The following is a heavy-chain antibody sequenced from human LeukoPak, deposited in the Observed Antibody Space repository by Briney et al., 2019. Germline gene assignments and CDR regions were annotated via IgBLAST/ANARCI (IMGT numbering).Heavy chain of an antibody. CDR2: IKQDGSEK. CDR1: GFTFSNFG. V-gene: IGHV3-7*01. CDR3: ACFSYRYYYYMDV. J-gene: IGHJ6*03. D-gene: IGHD4-11*01. Sequence: DPGGSLRLSCAASGFTFSNFGMHWVRQAPGKGLEWVANIKQDGSEKYYVDSVKGRFTISRDNAKNSLYLQMNSLRAEDTAVYYCACFSYRYYYYMDVWGKGTTVTVSS.